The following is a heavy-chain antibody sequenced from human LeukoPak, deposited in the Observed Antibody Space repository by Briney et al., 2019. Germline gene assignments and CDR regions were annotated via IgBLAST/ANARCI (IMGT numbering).Heavy chain of an antibody. CDR1: GGSISSSSYY. J-gene: IGHJ5*02. CDR3: ARATIGYCSSTSCYKIGWFDP. Sequence: MTSEPLSLTCTVSGGSISSSSYYWGWIRRPPGKGLEWIGSIYYSGSTYYNPSLKSRVTISVDTSKNQFSLKLSSVTAADTAVYYCARATIGYCSSTSCYKIGWFDPWGQGTLVTVSS. V-gene: IGHV4-39*07. D-gene: IGHD2-2*02. CDR2: IYYSGST.